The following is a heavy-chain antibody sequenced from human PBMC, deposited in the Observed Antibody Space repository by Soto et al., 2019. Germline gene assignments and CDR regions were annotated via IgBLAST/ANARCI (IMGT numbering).Heavy chain of an antibody. CDR2: ISPASTYI. V-gene: IGHV3-21*04. J-gene: IGHJ4*02. D-gene: IGHD2-15*01. CDR3: AADTGDIEVVPATT. Sequence: GESLKISCAASGLNFEKCSMNWVRQPPGKGPEWLASISPASTYIRYADSVKGRFTISRDNARNSLSLQMMSLRADDTAMYFCAADTGDIEVVPATTWGQGTLVTVSS. CDR1: GLNFEKCS.